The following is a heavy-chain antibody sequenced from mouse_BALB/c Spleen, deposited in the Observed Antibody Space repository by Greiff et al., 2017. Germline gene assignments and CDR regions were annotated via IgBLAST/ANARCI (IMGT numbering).Heavy chain of an antibody. Sequence: EVQLVESGGGLVQPGGSRKLSCAASGFTFSSFGMHWVRQAPEKGLEWVAYISSGSSTIYYADTVKGRFTISRDNPKNTLFLQMTSLRSEDTAMYYCARSELGNFDYWGQGTTLTVSS. CDR1: GFTFSSFG. CDR3: ARSELGNFDY. J-gene: IGHJ2*01. CDR2: ISSGSSTI. D-gene: IGHD4-1*01. V-gene: IGHV5-17*02.